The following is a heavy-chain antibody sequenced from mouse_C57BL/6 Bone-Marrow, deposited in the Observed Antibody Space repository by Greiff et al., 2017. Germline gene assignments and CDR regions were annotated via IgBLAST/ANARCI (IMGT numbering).Heavy chain of an antibody. V-gene: IGHV5-6*01. CDR1: GFTFSSYG. CDR2: ISSGGSYT. J-gene: IGHJ3*01. D-gene: IGHD2-4*01. Sequence: EVQGVESGGDLVKPGGSLKLPCAASGFTFSSYGMSWVRQTPDKRLEWVATISSGGSYTYYPDSVTGRFTISRDNAKNTLYLQKSSLKSEDTSMYYCARHWDYGGSWFAYWGQGTLVTVSA. CDR3: ARHWDYGGSWFAY.